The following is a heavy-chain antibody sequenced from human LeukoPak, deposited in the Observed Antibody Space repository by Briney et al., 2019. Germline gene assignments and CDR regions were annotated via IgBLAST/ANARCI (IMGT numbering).Heavy chain of an antibody. CDR2: IYPGDSYT. CDR1: GYSFTNYW. Sequence: GESLKISCKGSGYSFTNYWIGWVRQMPGKGLEWMGIIYPGDSYTRYSPSFQGQVTISADKSISTAYLQWSSLEASDTAMYYCARQPNPDFDYWGQGTLVTVSS. V-gene: IGHV5-51*01. J-gene: IGHJ4*02. CDR3: ARQPNPDFDY.